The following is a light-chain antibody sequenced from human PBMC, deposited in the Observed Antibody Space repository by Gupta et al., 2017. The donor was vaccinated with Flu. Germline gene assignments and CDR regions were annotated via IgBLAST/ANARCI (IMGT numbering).Light chain of an antibody. CDR2: STN. J-gene: IGLJ2*01. Sequence: QTVVTQEPSLSVSPGGPVTLTCALHSGSVSTYFYPSWYQQAPGQPPLTLSYSTNIRSSGVPDRVSGSIVGHNAALTITGAQPEDECYYFCMQYMNTTIVFGGGTKLTVL. CDR1: SGSVSTYFY. V-gene: IGLV8-61*01. CDR3: MQYMNTTIV.